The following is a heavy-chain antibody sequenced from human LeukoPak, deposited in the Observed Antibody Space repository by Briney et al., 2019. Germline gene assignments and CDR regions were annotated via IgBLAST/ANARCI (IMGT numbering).Heavy chain of an antibody. Sequence: GGSLRLSCAASGFTFSDYAMHWVRQAPGKGLEWVSLISWDGGSTYYADSVKGRFTISRDNSKNSLYLQMNSLRAEDTALYYCARATSSAWYYFDYWGQGTLVTVSS. CDR3: ARATSSAWYYFDY. CDR1: GFTFSDYA. J-gene: IGHJ4*02. D-gene: IGHD6-19*01. CDR2: ISWDGGST. V-gene: IGHV3-43D*03.